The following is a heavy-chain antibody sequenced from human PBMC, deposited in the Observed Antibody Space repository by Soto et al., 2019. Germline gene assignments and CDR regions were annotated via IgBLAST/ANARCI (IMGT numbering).Heavy chain of an antibody. J-gene: IGHJ5*02. CDR2: ISGSGGST. D-gene: IGHD2-2*01. CDR3: AKDPFVVVPAAMDS. V-gene: IGHV3-23*01. Sequence: GGSLRLSCAASGFTFSSYAMSWVRQAPGRGLEWVSAISGSGGSTYYADSVKGRFTISRDNSKNTLYLQMNSLRAEDTAVYYCAKDPFVVVPAAMDSWGQGTLVTVSS. CDR1: GFTFSSYA.